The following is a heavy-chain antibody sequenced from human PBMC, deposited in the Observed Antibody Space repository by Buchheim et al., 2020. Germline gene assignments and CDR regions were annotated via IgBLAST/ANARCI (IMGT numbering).Heavy chain of an antibody. D-gene: IGHD3-3*01. V-gene: IGHV3-30*18. CDR3: AKYAHYDFWSGYFYYYYGMDV. CDR2: ISYDGSNK. J-gene: IGHJ6*02. Sequence: VQLVESGGGLVQPGGSLRLSCAASGFTFSSYWMSWVRQAPGKGLEWVAVISYDGSNKYYADSVKGRFTISRDNSKNTLYLQMNSLRAEDTAVYYCAKYAHYDFWSGYFYYYYGMDVWGQGTT. CDR1: GFTFSSYW.